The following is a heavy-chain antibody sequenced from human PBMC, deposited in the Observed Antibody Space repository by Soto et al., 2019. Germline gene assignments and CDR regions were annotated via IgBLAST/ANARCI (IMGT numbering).Heavy chain of an antibody. Sequence: GGSLRLSCAASGFTFSSYGMHWVRPAPGKGLEWVAVIWYDGSNKYYADSVKGRFTISRDNSKNTLYLQMNSLRAEDTAVYYCARDSRALYSSSWYGYYGMDVWGQGTTVTVSS. CDR2: IWYDGSNK. CDR3: ARDSRALYSSSWYGYYGMDV. D-gene: IGHD6-13*01. CDR1: GFTFSSYG. V-gene: IGHV3-33*01. J-gene: IGHJ6*02.